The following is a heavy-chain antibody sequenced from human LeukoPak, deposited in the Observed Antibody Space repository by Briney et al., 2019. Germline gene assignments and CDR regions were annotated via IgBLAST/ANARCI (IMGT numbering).Heavy chain of an antibody. CDR2: IKSKTDGGTT. D-gene: IGHD3-9*01. CDR3: TTHRNILIGYCY. V-gene: IGHV3-15*01. J-gene: IGHJ4*02. CDR1: GFTFSNAW. Sequence: GGSLRLSCAASGFTFSNAWMSWVRQAPGKGLEWVGRIKSKTDGGTTDYAAPVKGRFTISRDDSKNTLYLQMNSLKTEDTAVYYCTTHRNILIGYCYWGQGTLVTVSS.